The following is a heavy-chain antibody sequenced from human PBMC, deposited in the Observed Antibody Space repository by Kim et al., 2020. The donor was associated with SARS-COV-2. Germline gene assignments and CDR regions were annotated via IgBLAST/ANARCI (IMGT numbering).Heavy chain of an antibody. CDR3: ARGVIVVVAIDY. D-gene: IGHD3-22*01. CDR2: IYYSGST. J-gene: IGHJ4*02. V-gene: IGHV4-39*07. Sequence: SETLSLTCTVSGGSISSSSYYWGWIRQPPGKGLEWIGSIYYSGSTYYNPSLKSRVTISVDTSKNQFSLKLSSVTAADTAVYYCARGVIVVVAIDYWGQGT. CDR1: GGSISSSSYY.